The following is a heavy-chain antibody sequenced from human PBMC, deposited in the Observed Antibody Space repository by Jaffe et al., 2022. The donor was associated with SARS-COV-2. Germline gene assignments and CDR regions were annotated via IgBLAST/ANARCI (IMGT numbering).Heavy chain of an antibody. V-gene: IGHV3-30-3*01. CDR2: ISYDGSNK. CDR1: GFTFSSYA. J-gene: IGHJ6*02. CDR3: AREPTGTTFYGMDV. Sequence: QVQLVESGGGVVQPGRSLRLSCAASGFTFSSYAMHWVRQAPGKGLEWVAVISYDGSNKYYADSVKGRFTISRDNSKNTLYLQMNSLRAEDTAVYYCAREPTGTTFYGMDVWGQGTTVTVSS. D-gene: IGHD1-1*01.